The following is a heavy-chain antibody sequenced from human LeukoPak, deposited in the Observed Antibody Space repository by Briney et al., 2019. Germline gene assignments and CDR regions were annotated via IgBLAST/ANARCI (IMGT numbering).Heavy chain of an antibody. CDR1: GFTFSSYE. CDR2: ISSSGSTI. CDR3: AKDRNSVSPYYFDY. D-gene: IGHD1-14*01. J-gene: IGHJ4*02. Sequence: PGGSLRLSCAASGFTFSSYEMNWVRQAPGKGLEWVSYISSSGSTIYYADSVKGRFTISRDNSKNTLYLQMNSLRAEDTAVYYCAKDRNSVSPYYFDYWGQGTLVTVSS. V-gene: IGHV3-48*03.